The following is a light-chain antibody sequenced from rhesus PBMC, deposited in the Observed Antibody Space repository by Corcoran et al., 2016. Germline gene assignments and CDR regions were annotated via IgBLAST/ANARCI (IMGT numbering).Light chain of an antibody. CDR1: QSLLHSNGNTY. Sequence: DIVMTQTPLSLPITPGEPASISCRSSQSLLHSNGNTYLHWYLQKPGQSPQLLIYGGSNRASGVPDRLSGSGSGTDFTLKSSKVEAEDVGVYYCVQAIAFPYSFGQGTKVEIK. V-gene: IGKV2-72*01. CDR3: VQAIAFPYS. J-gene: IGKJ2*01. CDR2: GGS.